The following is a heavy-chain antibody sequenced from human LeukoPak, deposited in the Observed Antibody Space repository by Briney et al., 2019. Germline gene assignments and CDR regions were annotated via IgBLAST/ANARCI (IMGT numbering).Heavy chain of an antibody. Sequence: GRSLRLSCAASGFTFSSYAMHWVRQAPGKGLEWVAVISYDGSNKYYADSVKGRFTISRDNSKNTLYLQMNSLRAEDTAVYYCAKDYYGSGSYYPTLSNYYMDVWGKGTTVTVSS. CDR1: GFTFSSYA. CDR3: AKDYYGSGSYYPTLSNYYMDV. J-gene: IGHJ6*03. V-gene: IGHV3-30*04. CDR2: ISYDGSNK. D-gene: IGHD3-10*01.